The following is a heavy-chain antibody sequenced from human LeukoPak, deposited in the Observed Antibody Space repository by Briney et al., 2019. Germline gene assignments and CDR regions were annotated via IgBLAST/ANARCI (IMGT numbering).Heavy chain of an antibody. D-gene: IGHD3-10*01. CDR3: ARGKADRWFGDLD. Sequence: ASVKVSCKASGYTFTGYYMHWVRQAPGQGVEWMGRINPNSGGTNYAQKFQGRVTMTRDTSISTAYMELSRLRSDDTAVYYCARGKADRWFGDLDWGQGTLVTVSS. J-gene: IGHJ4*02. CDR2: INPNSGGT. V-gene: IGHV1-2*06. CDR1: GYTFTGYY.